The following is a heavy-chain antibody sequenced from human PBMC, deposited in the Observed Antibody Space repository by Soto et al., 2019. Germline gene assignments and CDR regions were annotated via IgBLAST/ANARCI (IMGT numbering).Heavy chain of an antibody. CDR2: IYYSGST. CDR1: GASISSGDYY. CDR3: ARWWSGSRQGFDP. J-gene: IGHJ5*02. Sequence: QVQLQESRPGLVKPSQTLSLTCTVSGASISSGDYYWSWIRQHPGKGLEWIGYIYYSGSTYYSQSLKSRVTISVDTSKNQCSLKLSSVTAADTAVYYCARWWSGSRQGFDPWGQGTLVTVSS. V-gene: IGHV4-31*03. D-gene: IGHD3-3*01.